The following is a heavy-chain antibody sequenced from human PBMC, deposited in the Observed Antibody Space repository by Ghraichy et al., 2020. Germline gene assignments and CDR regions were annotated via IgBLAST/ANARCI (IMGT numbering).Heavy chain of an antibody. CDR2: ISYDGSNK. D-gene: IGHD3-10*01. Sequence: GGSLRLSCAASGFTFSSYGMHWVRQAPGKGLEWVAVISYDGSNKYYADSVKGRFTISRDNSKNTLYLQMNSLRAEDTAVYYCAKGRATMVRGLWDGMDVWGQGTTVTVSS. CDR1: GFTFSSYG. CDR3: AKGRATMVRGLWDGMDV. J-gene: IGHJ6*02. V-gene: IGHV3-30*18.